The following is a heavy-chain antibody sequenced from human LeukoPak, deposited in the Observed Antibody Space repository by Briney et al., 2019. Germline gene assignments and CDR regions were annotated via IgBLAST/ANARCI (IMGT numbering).Heavy chain of an antibody. J-gene: IGHJ4*02. V-gene: IGHV4-4*07. CDR2: IYTSGST. CDR1: GGSISSYY. Sequence: SETLFLTCTVSGGSISSYYWSWIRQPPGKGLEWIGRIYTSGSTNYNPSLKSRVTMSVDTSKNQCSLKLSSVTAADTAVYYCARIGSYSNFDYWGQGTLVTVSS. D-gene: IGHD1-26*01. CDR3: ARIGSYSNFDY.